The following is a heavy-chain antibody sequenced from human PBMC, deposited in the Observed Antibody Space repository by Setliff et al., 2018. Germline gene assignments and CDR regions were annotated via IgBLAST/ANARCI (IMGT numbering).Heavy chain of an antibody. CDR1: GYTFPTYA. CDR2: ISIDDDKT. D-gene: IGHD1-26*01. V-gene: IGHV1-18*01. J-gene: IGHJ4*02. CDR3: ASCSGRAPCLLPTI. Sequence: ASVKVSCKASGYTFPTYAISWVRQAPGQGLEWMGWISIDDDKTKYAQKFPGRVTITRDTSASTAYMELSSLRSEDTAVYYCASCSGRAPCLLPTIWGQGTLVTVSS.